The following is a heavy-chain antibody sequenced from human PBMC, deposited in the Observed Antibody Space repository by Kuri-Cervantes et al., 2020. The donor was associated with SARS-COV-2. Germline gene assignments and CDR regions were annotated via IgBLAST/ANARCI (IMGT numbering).Heavy chain of an antibody. CDR3: ARLDYLD. CDR1: GFTFRNYS. J-gene: IGHJ4*02. Sequence: GESLKISCAASGFTFRNYSLNWVRQAPGKGLEWVSYISGSSRTTFYTESVKGRFTISRDNAKNSLYLQMNSLRDEDTAVYYCARLDYLDWGQGTLGTVSS. D-gene: IGHD3-16*01. V-gene: IGHV3-48*02. CDR2: ISGSSRTT.